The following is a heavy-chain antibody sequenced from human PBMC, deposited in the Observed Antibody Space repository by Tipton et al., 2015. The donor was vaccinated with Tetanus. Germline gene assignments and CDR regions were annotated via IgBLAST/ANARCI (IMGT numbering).Heavy chain of an antibody. Sequence: TLSLTCTVSGGSISSGGYYWSWIRQHPGKGLEWIGYIYYSGSTYYNPSLKSRVTISVDTSKNQFSLKLSSVTAADTAVYYCARLGLDSSGLHYWGQGTLVTVSS. CDR2: IYYSGST. J-gene: IGHJ4*02. CDR3: ARLGLDSSGLHY. CDR1: GGSISSGGYY. V-gene: IGHV4-31*03. D-gene: IGHD3-22*01.